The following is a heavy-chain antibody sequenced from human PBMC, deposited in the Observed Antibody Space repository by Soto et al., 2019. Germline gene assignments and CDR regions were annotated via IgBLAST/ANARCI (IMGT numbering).Heavy chain of an antibody. Sequence: QVLLVESGGGLVKPGGSLRLSCAASGFTFSDYYMSWVRQAPGKGLEWVSYISNSGSTIYYADSVKGRFTISRDNAKNSLYAQMNGLRAEDTAVYYCARCSNSGYDPDIWGQGTLVTVSS. D-gene: IGHD5-12*01. CDR2: ISNSGSTI. CDR1: GFTFSDYY. J-gene: IGHJ3*02. V-gene: IGHV3-11*01. CDR3: ARCSNSGYDPDI.